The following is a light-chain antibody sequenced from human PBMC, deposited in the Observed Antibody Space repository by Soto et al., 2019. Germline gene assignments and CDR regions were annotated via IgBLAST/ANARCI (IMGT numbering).Light chain of an antibody. CDR3: QQYGSSPIT. V-gene: IGKV3-20*01. CDR1: QSVSSSY. CDR2: GAS. Sequence: EIVLTQSPGTLSLSPGERATLSCRASQSVSSSYLAWYQQKPGQAPRLLIYGASSRATGIPDRFSGSGSGTDFTLTISRLEPEDFAVYYCQQYGSSPITFGQGHDCRLN. J-gene: IGKJ5*01.